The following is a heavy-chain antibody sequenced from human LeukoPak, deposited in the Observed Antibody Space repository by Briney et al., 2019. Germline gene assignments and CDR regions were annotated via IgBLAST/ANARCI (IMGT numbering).Heavy chain of an antibody. Sequence: AGGSLRLSCAASGFTFSSYAMHWVRQAPGKGLEWVAVISYDGSNKYYADSVKGRFTISRDNSKNTLYLQMNSLRAEDTAVYYRARAPSGYDSIDYWGQGTLVTVSS. CDR1: GFTFSSYA. CDR3: ARAPSGYDSIDY. D-gene: IGHD5-12*01. J-gene: IGHJ4*02. V-gene: IGHV3-30-3*01. CDR2: ISYDGSNK.